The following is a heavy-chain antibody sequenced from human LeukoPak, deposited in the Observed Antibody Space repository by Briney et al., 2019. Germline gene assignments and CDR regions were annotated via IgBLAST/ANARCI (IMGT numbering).Heavy chain of an antibody. D-gene: IGHD6-19*01. Sequence: SETLSLTCTVSGGSISSYYWSWIRQPAGKGLEWIGRIYTSGSTNYNPSLKSRVTMSVDTSKNQFSLKLSSVTAADTAVYYCARDYSSGWYRLGWFDPWGQGTLVTVSS. J-gene: IGHJ5*02. CDR1: GGSISSYY. CDR3: ARDYSSGWYRLGWFDP. CDR2: IYTSGST. V-gene: IGHV4-4*07.